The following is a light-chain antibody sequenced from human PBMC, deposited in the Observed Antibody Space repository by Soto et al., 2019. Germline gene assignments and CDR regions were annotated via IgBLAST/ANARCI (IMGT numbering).Light chain of an antibody. CDR2: EVS. CDR3: SSYTSSSTQYV. V-gene: IGLV2-14*01. CDR1: SSDVGGYNY. J-gene: IGLJ1*01. Sequence: QSVLTQPACVSVSPGQSITISCTGTSSDVGGYNYVSWYQQHPGKAPKLMIYEVSNRPSGVSNRFSGSKSGNTASLTISGLQAEDEADYYCSSYTSSSTQYVFGTGTKVTVL.